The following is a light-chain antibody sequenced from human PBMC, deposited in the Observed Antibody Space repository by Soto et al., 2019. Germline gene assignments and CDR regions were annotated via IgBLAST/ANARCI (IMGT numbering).Light chain of an antibody. CDR3: SSYTDSSNYV. J-gene: IGLJ1*01. V-gene: IGLV2-14*01. CDR2: EVS. CDR1: SSDVGGSDY. Sequence: QSVLTQPRSVSGSPGQSVTISRTGTSSDVGGSDYVSWYLLHPGKAPKLMIYEVSNRPSGVSSRFSGSKSGNTASLTISGLQAEDEADYYCSSYTDSSNYVFGTGTKVTVL.